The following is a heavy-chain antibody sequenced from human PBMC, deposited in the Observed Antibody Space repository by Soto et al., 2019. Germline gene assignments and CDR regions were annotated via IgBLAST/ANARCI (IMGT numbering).Heavy chain of an antibody. V-gene: IGHV1-18*01. CDR1: VYTFNTYG. CDR3: ARDWRGAEGFDP. CDR2: IGTHNGDT. D-gene: IGHD3-3*01. J-gene: IGHJ5*02. Sequence: QVQLVQSGPEVKKPGASVKVSCKASVYTFNTYGFSWVRQAPGQGLEWVGWIGTHNGDTTYAQKFQGRVTMTIDTSTTTSYMELRSLTSDDTAMYFCARDWRGAEGFDPWGQGTLVTVSS.